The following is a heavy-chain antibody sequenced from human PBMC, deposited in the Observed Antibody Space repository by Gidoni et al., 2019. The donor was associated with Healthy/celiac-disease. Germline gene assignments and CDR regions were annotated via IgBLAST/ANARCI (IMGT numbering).Heavy chain of an antibody. J-gene: IGHJ6*02. CDR2: ISSSGSTI. CDR1: GFTFSSYE. V-gene: IGHV3-48*03. Sequence: EVQLVESGGGLVQPGGSLRLSCAASGFTFSSYEMNWVRQAPGKGLEWVSYISSSGSTIYYADSVKGRFTISRDNAKNSLYLQMNSLRAEDTAVYYCARVPYYYYGMDVWGQGTTVTVSS. CDR3: ARVPYYYYGMDV.